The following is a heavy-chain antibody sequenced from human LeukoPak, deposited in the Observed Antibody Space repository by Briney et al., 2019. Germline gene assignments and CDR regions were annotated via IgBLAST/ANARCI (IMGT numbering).Heavy chain of an antibody. D-gene: IGHD4-23*01. J-gene: IGHJ4*02. Sequence: SVKVSCKASGGTFSSYVISWVRQAPGQGLEWMGRIIPIFGTANYAQKFQGRVTITTDESTSTAYMELSSLRSEDTAAYYCARDHDYGGNLDYWGQGTLVTVSS. V-gene: IGHV1-69*05. CDR1: GGTFSSYV. CDR3: ARDHDYGGNLDY. CDR2: IIPIFGTA.